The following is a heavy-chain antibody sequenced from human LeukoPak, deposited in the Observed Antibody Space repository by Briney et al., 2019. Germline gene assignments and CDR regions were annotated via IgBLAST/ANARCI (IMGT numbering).Heavy chain of an antibody. CDR1: GYTFRSYG. D-gene: IGHD6-6*01. Sequence: GASVKVSCKASGYTFRSYGFSWVRQAPGQGLEWMGWISPYDGNTNSAQKFQGRVTMTTDTSTNMVYMELRGLRSDDTAVYYCARIAARRPPPDYHDYWGQGTLVTVSS. J-gene: IGHJ4*02. CDR3: ARIAARRPPPDYHDY. V-gene: IGHV1-18*01. CDR2: ISPYDGNT.